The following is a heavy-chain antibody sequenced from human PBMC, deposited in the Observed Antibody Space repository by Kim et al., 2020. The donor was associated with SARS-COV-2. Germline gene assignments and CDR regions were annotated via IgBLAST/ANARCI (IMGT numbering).Heavy chain of an antibody. Sequence: GGSLRLSCAASGLTFSDYYMSWIRQAPGKGLEWVSYISSTTSYTKYADSVKGRFTISRDNAKNSLYLQMNSLRAEDTAVYYCARVYSVSSSWYWFDPWG. V-gene: IGHV3-11*05. CDR3: ARVYSVSSSWYWFDP. J-gene: IGHJ5*02. CDR2: ISSTTSYT. D-gene: IGHD6-13*01. CDR1: GLTFSDYY.